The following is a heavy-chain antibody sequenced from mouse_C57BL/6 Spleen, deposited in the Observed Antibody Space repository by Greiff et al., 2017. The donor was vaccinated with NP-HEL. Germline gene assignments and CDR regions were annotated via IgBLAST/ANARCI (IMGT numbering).Heavy chain of an antibody. V-gene: IGHV5-6*01. D-gene: IGHD1-1*01. CDR2: ISSGGSYT. CDR1: GFTFSSYG. Sequence: EVKLMESGGDLVKPGGSLKLSCAASGFTFSSYGMSWVRQTPDKRLEWVATISSGGSYTYYPDSVKGRFTISRDNAKNTLYLQMSSLKSEDTAMYYCAREGVALDYWGQGTTLTVSS. J-gene: IGHJ2*01. CDR3: AREGVALDY.